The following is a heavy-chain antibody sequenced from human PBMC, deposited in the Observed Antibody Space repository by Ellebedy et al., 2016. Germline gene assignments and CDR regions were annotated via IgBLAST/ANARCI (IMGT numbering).Heavy chain of an antibody. Sequence: GESLEISCTASGFTFGDYAMSWFRQAPGKGLEWVGFIRSKGYGGTTEYAASVKGRFAISRDDSKSIAYLQMNSLKNEDTAVYYCTRDWGGAARPRFDYWGQGTLVTVSS. J-gene: IGHJ4*02. CDR3: TRDWGGAARPRFDY. CDR2: IRSKGYGGTT. V-gene: IGHV3-49*03. D-gene: IGHD6-6*01. CDR1: GFTFGDYA.